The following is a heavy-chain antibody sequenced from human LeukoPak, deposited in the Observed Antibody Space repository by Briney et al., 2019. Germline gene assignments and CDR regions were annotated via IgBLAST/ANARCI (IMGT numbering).Heavy chain of an antibody. CDR3: ARGTSPQIAVTYYFDY. Sequence: GGSLRLSCAASGLTFSSHWMHWVRQAPGKGLVWVSRITNDGSSTTYADSVKGRFTISRDNAKNMLYLQVNSLRAEDTAVYYCARGTSPQIAVTYYFDYWGQGTLVTVSS. D-gene: IGHD6-19*01. CDR1: GLTFSSHW. J-gene: IGHJ4*02. V-gene: IGHV3-74*01. CDR2: ITNDGSST.